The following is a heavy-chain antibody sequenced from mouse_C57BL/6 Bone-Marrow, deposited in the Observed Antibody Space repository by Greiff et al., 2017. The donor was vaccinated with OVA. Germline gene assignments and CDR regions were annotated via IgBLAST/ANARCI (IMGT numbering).Heavy chain of an antibody. CDR3: TRGPLSAMDY. V-gene: IGHV6-6*01. J-gene: IGHJ4*01. CDR1: GFTFSDAW. Sequence: EVQRVESGGGLVQPGGSMKLSCAASGFTFSDAWMDWVRQSPEKGLEWVAEIRNKANNHATYYAESVKGRFTISRDDSKSSVYLQMNSLRAEDTGIYYCTRGPLSAMDYWGQGTSVTVSS. CDR2: IRNKANNHAT. D-gene: IGHD6-1*01.